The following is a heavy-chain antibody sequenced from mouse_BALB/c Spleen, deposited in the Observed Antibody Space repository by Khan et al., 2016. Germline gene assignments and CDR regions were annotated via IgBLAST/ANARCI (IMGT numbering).Heavy chain of an antibody. J-gene: IGHJ3*01. CDR3: ARSTTATRLFAY. CDR1: GYSITSDYA. CDR2: ISYSGST. V-gene: IGHV3-2*02. Sequence: EVQLQESGPGLVKPSQSLSLTCTVTGYSITSDYAWNWIRQFPGNKLEWMGYISYSGSTSYNPSLKSRISITRDTSKNQFFLQLNPVTTEDTATYYCARSTTATRLFAYWCQGTLVTVSA. D-gene: IGHD1-2*01.